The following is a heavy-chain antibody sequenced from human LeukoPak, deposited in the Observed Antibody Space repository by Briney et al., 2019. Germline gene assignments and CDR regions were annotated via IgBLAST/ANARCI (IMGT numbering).Heavy chain of an antibody. Sequence: ASVKVSCTASGGTFSSYAISWVRQAPGQGLEWMGRIIPIFGIANYAQKFQGRVTITADKSTSTAYMELSSLRSEDTAVYYCARANFLYCSSTTCLFDYWGQGTLVTVSS. CDR3: ARANFLYCSSTTCLFDY. CDR2: IIPIFGIA. D-gene: IGHD2-2*01. CDR1: GGTFSSYA. J-gene: IGHJ4*02. V-gene: IGHV1-69*04.